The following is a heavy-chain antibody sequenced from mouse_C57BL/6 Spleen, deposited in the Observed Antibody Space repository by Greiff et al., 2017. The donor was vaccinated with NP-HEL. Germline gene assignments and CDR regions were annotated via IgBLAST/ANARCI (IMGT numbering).Heavy chain of an antibody. Sequence: EVQLVESGGGLVKPGGSLKLSCAASGFTFSDYGMHWVRQAPEKGLEWVAYISSGSSTIYYADTVKGRFTISRDNAKNTLFLQMTSLRSEDTAMYYCARGDYGENWYFDVWGTGTTVTVSS. D-gene: IGHD1-1*01. CDR3: ARGDYGENWYFDV. CDR2: ISSGSSTI. V-gene: IGHV5-17*01. J-gene: IGHJ1*03. CDR1: GFTFSDYG.